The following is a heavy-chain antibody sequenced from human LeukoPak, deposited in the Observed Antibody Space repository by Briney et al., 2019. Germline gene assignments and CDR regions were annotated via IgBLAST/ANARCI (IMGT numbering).Heavy chain of an antibody. CDR3: ARDDY. J-gene: IGHJ4*02. CDR1: GFTFSSSG. CDR2: ISGGSSTV. V-gene: IGHV3-48*02. Sequence: GGSLRLSCAASGFTFSSSGMSWVRQAPGKGLEWVSYISGGSSTVYYADSVKGRFTISRGNAKNSLYLQMNGLRDEDTAVYYCARDDYWGQGTLVTVSS.